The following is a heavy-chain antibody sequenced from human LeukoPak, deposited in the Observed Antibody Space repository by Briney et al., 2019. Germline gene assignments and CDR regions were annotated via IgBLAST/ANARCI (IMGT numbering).Heavy chain of an antibody. CDR2: IWYDGSNK. CDR1: GFTFSSYG. Sequence: PGRSLRLSCAASGFTFSSYGMHWVRQAPGKGLEWVAVIWYDGSNKYYAESVKGRFTISRDNSKNTLDVQMNSLRAEDTAVYYCARDPYYYGSGIWGYFDYWGQGTLVTVSS. CDR3: ARDPYYYGSGIWGYFDY. D-gene: IGHD3-10*01. J-gene: IGHJ4*02. V-gene: IGHV3-33*01.